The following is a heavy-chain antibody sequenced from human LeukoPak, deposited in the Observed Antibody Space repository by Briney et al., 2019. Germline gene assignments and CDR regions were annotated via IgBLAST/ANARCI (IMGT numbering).Heavy chain of an antibody. Sequence: PSETLCFTCTVPGGSVRSGSYYCSWIRPPPRNRLEWLGPIYYSGSTNYNPSLKSRVTISVDTSKNQFSLKLSSVTAADTAVYYCARGYYGSGSYYPNWFDPWGQGTLVTVSS. CDR1: GGSVRSGSYY. V-gene: IGHV4-61*01. CDR3: ARGYYGSGSYYPNWFDP. D-gene: IGHD3-10*01. CDR2: IYYSGST. J-gene: IGHJ5*02.